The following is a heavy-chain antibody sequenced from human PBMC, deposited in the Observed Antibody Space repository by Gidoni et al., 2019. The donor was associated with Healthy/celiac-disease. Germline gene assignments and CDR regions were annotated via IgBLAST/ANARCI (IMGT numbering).Heavy chain of an antibody. CDR2: IWYDGSNK. D-gene: IGHD3-10*01. Sequence: QVQLVESGGGVVQPGRSLRLSSAASGFTFSSYGMHWVRQAPGKGLDWVSVIWYDGSNKDYADSVKGRFTISRDNSKNTLYLQMNSLRAEDTAVYYCARSYITMVRGVIIGPLGYWGQGTLVTVSS. V-gene: IGHV3-33*01. CDR3: ARSYITMVRGVIIGPLGY. CDR1: GFTFSSYG. J-gene: IGHJ4*02.